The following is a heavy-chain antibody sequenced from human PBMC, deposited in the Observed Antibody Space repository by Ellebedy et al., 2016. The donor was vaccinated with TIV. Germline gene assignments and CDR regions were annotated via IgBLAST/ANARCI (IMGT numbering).Heavy chain of an antibody. J-gene: IGHJ4*02. D-gene: IGHD1-1*01. CDR1: GDSVSSIRGA. CDR2: TYYRSKWYN. CDR3: ARSRNGYGPPLDY. Sequence: MPSETLSLTCAISGDSVSSIRGAWNWIRQSPSGGLEWLGRTYYRSKWYNEYAVSVQSLITINPDTSKNQFSLQLTSVTPEHTAFYYCARSRNGYGPPLDYWGQGTLVTVSS. V-gene: IGHV6-1*01.